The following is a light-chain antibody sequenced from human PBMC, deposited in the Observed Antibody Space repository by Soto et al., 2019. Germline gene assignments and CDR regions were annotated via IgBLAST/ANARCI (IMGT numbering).Light chain of an antibody. V-gene: IGLV2-14*03. CDR3: ASYTTSSTLVI. CDR1: SSDVGGYNY. Sequence: QSALTQPASVSGSPGPSITISFTGTSSDVGGYNYVSWYQRHPGKAPKLMIYDVSNRPSGVSNRFSGSKSGNTASLTISGLQAEYEADYYCASYTTSSTLVIFGGGTKLTVL. CDR2: DVS. J-gene: IGLJ2*01.